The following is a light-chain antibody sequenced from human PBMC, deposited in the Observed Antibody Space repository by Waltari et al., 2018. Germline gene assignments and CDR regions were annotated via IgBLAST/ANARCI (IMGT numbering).Light chain of an antibody. CDR2: DVS. J-gene: IGLJ2*01. CDR3: ASYTSHSHVV. Sequence: QSALTQPASVSGSPGQSITISCTGTSSDVGGYNYVSWYQQHPGKVPKLMIFDVSKRPSGVSNLVSGSKSGNTASLTISGLQAEDEADYYCASYTSHSHVVFGGGTKLTVL. V-gene: IGLV2-14*01. CDR1: SSDVGGYNY.